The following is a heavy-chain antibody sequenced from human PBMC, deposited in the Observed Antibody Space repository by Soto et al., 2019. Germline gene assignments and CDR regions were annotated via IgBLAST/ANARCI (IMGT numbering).Heavy chain of an antibody. CDR3: AHPTGNYYDTVHAFDI. V-gene: IGHV2-5*01. D-gene: IGHD3-22*01. J-gene: IGHJ3*02. Sequence: SGPTLVNPTETLTLTCTFSGFSLSTSGVGVGWIRQPPGKALEWLALIYWNDDKRYSPSLKSRLTITNDTSKNQVVLTMTNMDPVDTATYYCAHPTGNYYDTVHAFDIWGQGTMVTVSS. CDR1: GFSLSTSGVG. CDR2: IYWNDDK.